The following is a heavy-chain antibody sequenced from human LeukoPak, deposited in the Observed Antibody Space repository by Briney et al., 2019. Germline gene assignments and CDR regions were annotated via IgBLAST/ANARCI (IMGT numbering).Heavy chain of an antibody. D-gene: IGHD2-2*01. CDR1: GFTFSSYA. Sequence: GGSLRLSCAASGFTFSSYAMHWVRQAPGKGLEWVAVISYDGSNKYYADSVKGRFTISRDNSKNTLYLQMNSLRAEDTAVYYCAKGKYQLRRDYFDYWGQGTLVTVSS. V-gene: IGHV3-30-3*01. CDR2: ISYDGSNK. CDR3: AKGKYQLRRDYFDY. J-gene: IGHJ4*02.